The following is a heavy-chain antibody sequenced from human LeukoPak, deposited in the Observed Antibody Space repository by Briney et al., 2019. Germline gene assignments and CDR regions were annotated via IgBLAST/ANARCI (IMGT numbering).Heavy chain of an antibody. D-gene: IGHD2-15*01. CDR1: GFTFSNYG. J-gene: IGHJ6*04. Sequence: GGSLRLSCVASGFTFSNYGIHWVRQAPGKGLEWVAFIEYDGTDTHFADSVRGRFTISRDNSEDTLYLQIITLRAVDTAVYYCARNRLRATATYMDVWGKGTTVTVSS. CDR2: IEYDGTDT. CDR3: ARNRLRATATYMDV. V-gene: IGHV3-30*02.